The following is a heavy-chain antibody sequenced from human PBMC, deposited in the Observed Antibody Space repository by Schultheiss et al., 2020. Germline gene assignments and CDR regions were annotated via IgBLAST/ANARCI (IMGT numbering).Heavy chain of an antibody. CDR1: GFTFSSYG. CDR2: IWYDGSNK. V-gene: IGHV3-33*01. J-gene: IGHJ4*02. Sequence: GGSLRLSCAASGFTFSSYGMHWVRQAPGKGLEWVAVIWYDGSNKYYADSVKGRFTISRDNSKNTLYLQMNSLRAEDTAVYYCARGDYSSSCDYWGQGTLVTVSS. D-gene: IGHD6-6*01. CDR3: ARGDYSSSCDY.